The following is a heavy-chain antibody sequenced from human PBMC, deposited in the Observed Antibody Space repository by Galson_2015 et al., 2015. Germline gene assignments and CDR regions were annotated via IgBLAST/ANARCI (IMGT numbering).Heavy chain of an antibody. CDR3: ARFGDYVGGFDP. J-gene: IGHJ5*02. D-gene: IGHD4-17*01. Sequence: SLRLSCAASGFTFSSYAMHWVRQAPGKGLEWVAVISYDGSNKYYADSVKGRFTISRDNSKNTLYLQINSLRAEDTAVYYCARFGDYVGGFDPWGQGTLVTVSS. CDR1: GFTFSSYA. V-gene: IGHV3-30-3*01. CDR2: ISYDGSNK.